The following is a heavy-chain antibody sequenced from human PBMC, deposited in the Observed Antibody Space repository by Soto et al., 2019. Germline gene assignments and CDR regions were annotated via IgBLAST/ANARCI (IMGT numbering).Heavy chain of an antibody. CDR2: VYWDDDR. CDR1: GFSISTSGVG. D-gene: IGHD3-10*01. CDR3: AHRRYLGRGIRWDYGDFDY. Sequence: QITLKESGPTLVKPTETLTLTCTLSGFSISTSGVGVGWIRQPPGKALEWLALVYWDDDRRYSPSLKSRLTTAMDTCRNAVVLTSAAVEPVDTATYYCAHRRYLGRGIRWDYGDFDYWCQEPLVPVST. J-gene: IGHJ4*02. V-gene: IGHV2-5*02.